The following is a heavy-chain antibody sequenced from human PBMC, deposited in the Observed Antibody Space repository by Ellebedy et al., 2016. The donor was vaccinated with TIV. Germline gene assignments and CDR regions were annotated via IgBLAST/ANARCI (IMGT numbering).Heavy chain of an antibody. CDR3: ASLWPHGMDV. CDR2: MNPNSGNT. D-gene: IGHD3-10*01. Sequence: ASVKVSXKASGGTFSSYAISWVRQAPGQGLEWMGWMNPNSGNTGYAQKFQGRVTMTRNTSISTAYMELSSLRSEDTAVYYCASLWPHGMDVWGKGTTVTVSS. V-gene: IGHV1-8*02. J-gene: IGHJ6*03. CDR1: GGTFSSYA.